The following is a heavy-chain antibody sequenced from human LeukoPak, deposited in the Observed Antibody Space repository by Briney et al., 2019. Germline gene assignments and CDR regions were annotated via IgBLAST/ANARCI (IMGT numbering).Heavy chain of an antibody. CDR1: GYSFTSYW. Sequence: GESLKISCKGSGYSFTSYWISWVRQMPGKGLEWMGRIDSSDSYTNYSPSFQGQVTISADKSISTAYLQWSSLKVSDTAMYYCARQGSKYDSSGYFGYWGQGTLVTVSS. CDR3: ARQGSKYDSSGYFGY. D-gene: IGHD3-22*01. J-gene: IGHJ4*02. V-gene: IGHV5-10-1*04. CDR2: IDSSDSYT.